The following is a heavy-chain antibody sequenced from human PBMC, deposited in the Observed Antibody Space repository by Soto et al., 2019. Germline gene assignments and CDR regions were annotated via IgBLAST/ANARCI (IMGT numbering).Heavy chain of an antibody. CDR1: GFTVSSNY. J-gene: IGHJ3*02. CDR2: IYSGGST. Sequence: GGSLRLSCAASGFTVSSNYMSWVRQAPGKGLEWVSVIYSGGSTYYADSVKGRFTISRDNSKNTLYLQMNSLRAEDTAVYYCARPLTGGWNADAFDIWGQGRMVTVSS. V-gene: IGHV3-66*04. D-gene: IGHD1-1*01. CDR3: ARPLTGGWNADAFDI.